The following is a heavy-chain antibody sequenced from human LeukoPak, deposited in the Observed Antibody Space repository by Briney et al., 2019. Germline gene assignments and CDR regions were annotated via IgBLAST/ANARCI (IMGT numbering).Heavy chain of an antibody. CDR2: IYYSGST. J-gene: IGHJ6*02. CDR1: GGSVSSGGYY. Sequence: SETLSLTCTVSGGSVSSGGYYWSWIRQHPGKGLEWIGYIYYSGSTYYNPSLKSRVTISVDTSKNQFSLKLSSVTAADTAVYYCARDVMAPRYSSGWALKGYYYYGMDVWGQGTTVTVSS. CDR3: ARDVMAPRYSSGWALKGYYYYGMDV. D-gene: IGHD6-19*01. V-gene: IGHV4-31*03.